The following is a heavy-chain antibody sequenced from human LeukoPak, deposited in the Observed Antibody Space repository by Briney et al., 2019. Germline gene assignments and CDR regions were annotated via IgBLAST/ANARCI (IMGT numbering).Heavy chain of an antibody. Sequence: ASVKVSCKASGYTFTSYGISWVRQAPGQGLEWMGWISAYNGNTNYAQKFQGRVTITADKSTSTAYMELSSLRSEDTAVYYCARDRGRYYYDSSGYRQAFDPWGQGTLVTVSS. CDR2: ISAYNGNT. V-gene: IGHV1-18*01. J-gene: IGHJ5*02. D-gene: IGHD3-22*01. CDR3: ARDRGRYYYDSSGYRQAFDP. CDR1: GYTFTSYG.